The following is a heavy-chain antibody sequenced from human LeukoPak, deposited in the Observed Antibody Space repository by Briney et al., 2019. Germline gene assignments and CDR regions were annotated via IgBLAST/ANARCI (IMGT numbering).Heavy chain of an antibody. V-gene: IGHV4-39*01. J-gene: IGHJ4*02. CDR3: ARSPMVRRIDY. CDR1: GGSISSNSYY. CDR2: IYYSVST. D-gene: IGHD3-10*01. Sequence: MSSETLSLTCTVSGGSISSNSYYWGWIHQPPGKGLEWIGTIYYSVSTYYNPSLRSRFTISVDTSKNQFSLKLSSVTAADTAVYYCARSPMVRRIDYWGQGTLVIVSS.